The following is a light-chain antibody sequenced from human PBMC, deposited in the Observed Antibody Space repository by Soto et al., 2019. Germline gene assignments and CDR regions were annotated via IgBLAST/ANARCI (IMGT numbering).Light chain of an antibody. CDR3: QQYGGSPWT. CDR1: QSVSSSY. CDR2: GAS. Sequence: ETVLTQSPGTLSLSPGERATLSCRASQSVSSSYLAWYQQKPGQAPRLLIYGASSRATGIPDRFSGSGSGIDFILTISRLEPEDFAVYYCQQYGGSPWTFGQGTKVEIK. V-gene: IGKV3-20*01. J-gene: IGKJ1*01.